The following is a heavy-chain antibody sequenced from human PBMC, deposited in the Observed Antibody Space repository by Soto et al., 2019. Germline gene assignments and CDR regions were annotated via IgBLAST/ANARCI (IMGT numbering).Heavy chain of an antibody. CDR3: ATGYSSSWTHNFDY. J-gene: IGHJ4*02. V-gene: IGHV4-34*01. Sequence: PSETLSLTCAVYGGSFSGYYWGWIRQPPGKGLEXIGXXNXXGXTXXXPXXXSRVTISVDTSKNQFSLKLSSVTAADTAVYYCATGYSSSWTHNFDYWGQGTLVTVSS. D-gene: IGHD6-13*01. CDR2: XNXXGXT. CDR1: GGSFSGYY.